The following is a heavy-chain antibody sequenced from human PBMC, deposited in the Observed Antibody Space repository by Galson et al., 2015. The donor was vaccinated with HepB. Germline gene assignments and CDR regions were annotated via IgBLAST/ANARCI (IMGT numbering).Heavy chain of an antibody. Sequence: SLRLSCAASGFSFSDYYMNWIRQAPGKGLEWVSYISSSGDSIDYTDSVKGRFTISRDNFKNTVYLQMNSLRVEDTAIYYCARERFMDVWGRGTTVTVSS. CDR2: ISSSGDSI. CDR3: ARERFMDV. CDR1: GFSFSDYY. V-gene: IGHV3-11*01. J-gene: IGHJ6*04.